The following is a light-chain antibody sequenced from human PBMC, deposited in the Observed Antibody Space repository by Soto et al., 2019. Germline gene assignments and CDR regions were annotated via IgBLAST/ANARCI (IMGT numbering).Light chain of an antibody. CDR3: SSYAGSNNFVV. Sequence: QSALTQPPSASGSPGQSVTISCTGTSSDVGGYNYVSWYQQHPGKAPKLMIYEVSKWPSGVPDHFSGSKSGNTASLTVSGLQAEDEADYYCSSYAGSNNFVVFGGGTKLTVL. V-gene: IGLV2-8*01. J-gene: IGLJ2*01. CDR2: EVS. CDR1: SSDVGGYNY.